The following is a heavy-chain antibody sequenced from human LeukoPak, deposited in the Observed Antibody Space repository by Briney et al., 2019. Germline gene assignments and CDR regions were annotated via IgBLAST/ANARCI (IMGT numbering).Heavy chain of an antibody. CDR3: ARVTTMIVGNYYYYYGMDV. D-gene: IGHD3-22*01. Sequence: SVQVSCKASGYTFTSYDINWVRQATGLGLEWMGWMNPNSGNTGYAQKFQGRVTMTRNTSTSTAYMELSSLRSEDTAVYYCARVTTMIVGNYYYYYGMDVWGQGTTVTVSS. CDR1: GYTFTSYD. CDR2: MNPNSGNT. J-gene: IGHJ6*02. V-gene: IGHV1-8*01.